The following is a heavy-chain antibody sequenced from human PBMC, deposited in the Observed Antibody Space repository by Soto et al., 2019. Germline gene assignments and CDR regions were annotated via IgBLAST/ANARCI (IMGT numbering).Heavy chain of an antibody. J-gene: IGHJ5*02. Sequence: SETLSLTCTVSGGSISSSSYYWGWIRQPPGKGLEWIGSIYYSGSTYYNPSLKSRVTISVDTSKNQFSLKLSSVTAADTAVYYFARERYCSGGSCYSGWFDPWGQGTLVTVSS. CDR2: IYYSGST. V-gene: IGHV4-39*01. CDR1: GGSISSSSYY. CDR3: ARERYCSGGSCYSGWFDP. D-gene: IGHD2-15*01.